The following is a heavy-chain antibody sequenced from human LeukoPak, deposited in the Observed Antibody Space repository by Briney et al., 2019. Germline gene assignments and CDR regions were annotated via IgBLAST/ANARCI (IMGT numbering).Heavy chain of an antibody. J-gene: IGHJ1*01. D-gene: IGHD2-15*01. Sequence: SETLSLTCTVSGGSISSYYWSWIRQPAGKGLEWIGRIYTSGSTNYNPSLKSRVTMSVDTSKNQFSLKLSSVTAADTAVYYCARTGYCSSGSCSGYFQHWGQGTLVTVSS. V-gene: IGHV4-4*07. CDR2: IYTSGST. CDR3: ARTGYCSSGSCSGYFQH. CDR1: GGSISSYY.